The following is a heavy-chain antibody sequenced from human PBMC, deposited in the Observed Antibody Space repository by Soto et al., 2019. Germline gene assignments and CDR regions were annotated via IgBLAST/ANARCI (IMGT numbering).Heavy chain of an antibody. Sequence: PSETLSLSCTVSRASISTSSYYGGWIRQTPEKGLEWIGSIDYSGTTYYNPSLKSRVTISIDTSNNQFSLKLRYMTAADTAVYYCTRHMCTRGPCYFDYWGQGTLVTVSS. V-gene: IGHV4-39*01. CDR1: RASISTSSYY. D-gene: IGHD2-8*02. CDR2: IDYSGTT. J-gene: IGHJ4*02. CDR3: TRHMCTRGPCYFDY.